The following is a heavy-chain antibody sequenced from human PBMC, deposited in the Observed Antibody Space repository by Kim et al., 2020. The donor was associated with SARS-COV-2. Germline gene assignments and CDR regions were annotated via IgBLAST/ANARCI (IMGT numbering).Heavy chain of an antibody. D-gene: IGHD3-10*01. J-gene: IGHJ5*02. Sequence: ASVKVSCKASGYIFTAYYMHWVRQAPGQGPEWMGWINPNSGVTNYAQKFQGRVTMTRDTSINTAYMELSSLRSDDTAVYFCARGFGASDLMNWFDPWGQGTLVTASS. V-gene: IGHV1-2*02. CDR1: GYIFTAYY. CDR2: INPNSGVT. CDR3: ARGFGASDLMNWFDP.